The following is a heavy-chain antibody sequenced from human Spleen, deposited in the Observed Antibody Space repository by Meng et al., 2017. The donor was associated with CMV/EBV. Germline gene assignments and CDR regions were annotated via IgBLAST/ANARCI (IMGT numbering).Heavy chain of an antibody. CDR1: GGSISSYY. CDR2: IYTSGST. Sequence: QVQLQESGPGLVKPSETLSLTCTVSGGSISSYYWSWIRQPAGKGLEWIGRIYTSGSTNYNPSLKSRVTMSVDTSKNQFSLKLSSVTAADTAVYYCASQYYYDSSGTHYFDYGGQGTLVTVSS. V-gene: IGHV4-4*07. CDR3: ASQYYYDSSGTHYFDY. J-gene: IGHJ4*02. D-gene: IGHD3-22*01.